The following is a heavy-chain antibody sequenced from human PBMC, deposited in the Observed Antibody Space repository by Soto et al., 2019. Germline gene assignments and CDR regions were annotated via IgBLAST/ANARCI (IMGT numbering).Heavy chain of an antibody. CDR1: AYTFTSYA. D-gene: IGHD2-15*01. J-gene: IGHJ6*03. V-gene: IGHV1-3*01. CDR3: ARGGYCSGGSCYYYYYYYYMDV. Sequence: ASVKVSCKASAYTFTSYAMHWVRQAPGQRLEWMGWINAGNGNTKYSQKFQGRVTITRDTSASTAYMELSSLRSEDTAVYYCARGGYCSGGSCYYYYYYYYMDVWGKGTTVTVSS. CDR2: INAGNGNT.